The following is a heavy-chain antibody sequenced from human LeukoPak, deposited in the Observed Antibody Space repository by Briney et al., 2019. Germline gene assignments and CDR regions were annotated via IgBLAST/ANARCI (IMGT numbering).Heavy chain of an antibody. CDR2: ISSSSSYI. V-gene: IGHV3-21*01. Sequence: GGSLRLSCAASGFTFSSYSMNWVRQAPGKGLEWVSSISSSSSYIYYADSVKGRFTISRDNAKNSLYLQMNSLRAEDTAVYYCTRGSSSGSTFLGYWGQGTLVTVSS. J-gene: IGHJ4*02. CDR1: GFTFSSYS. CDR3: TRGSSSGSTFLGY. D-gene: IGHD6-19*01.